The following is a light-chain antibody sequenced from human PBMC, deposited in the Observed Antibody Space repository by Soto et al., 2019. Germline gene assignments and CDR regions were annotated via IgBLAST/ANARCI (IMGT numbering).Light chain of an antibody. Sequence: QSALTQPPSASGTPGQRVTISCSGSSSNIGSNPVNWYQHLPGTAPKLLIFSNNQRPSGVPDRFSGSKSGTSASLAISGLQSEDEADYYCAAWDVSLNGFYVFGTGTKVT. J-gene: IGLJ1*01. CDR3: AAWDVSLNGFYV. CDR1: SSNIGSNP. CDR2: SNN. V-gene: IGLV1-44*01.